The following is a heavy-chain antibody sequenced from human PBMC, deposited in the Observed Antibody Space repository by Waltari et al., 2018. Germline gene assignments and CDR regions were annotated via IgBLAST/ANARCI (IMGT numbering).Heavy chain of an antibody. D-gene: IGHD4-17*01. CDR2: INRDGRST. Sequence: EVQLVESGGDLVQPGGSLRLSCAASGLIFSSYWLHWVRQAPGKGLVWVSRINRDGRSTTDADFVKGRFTISRDNAKNTLYLQMHSLRAEDTAVYYCARSPLNDYGTFDYWGQGTLVTVSS. V-gene: IGHV3-74*01. CDR3: ARSPLNDYGTFDY. J-gene: IGHJ4*02. CDR1: GLIFSSYW.